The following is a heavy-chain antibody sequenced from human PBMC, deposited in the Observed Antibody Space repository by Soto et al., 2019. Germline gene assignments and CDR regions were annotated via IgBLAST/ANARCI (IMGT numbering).Heavy chain of an antibody. CDR2: IFSSGST. J-gene: IGHJ4*02. V-gene: IGHV4-4*07. CDR1: GGSINTFY. Sequence: ETLSLTCTVSGGSINTFYWSWVRQPAGKGLEWIGRIFSSGSTSFNPSLESRVAMSVDTSKNHFSLNLSSVTAADMAVYYCAREGSYSAYNFAHGIQLWSFDFWGQGALVTVSS. CDR3: AREGSYSAYNFAHGIQLWSFDF. D-gene: IGHD5-12*01.